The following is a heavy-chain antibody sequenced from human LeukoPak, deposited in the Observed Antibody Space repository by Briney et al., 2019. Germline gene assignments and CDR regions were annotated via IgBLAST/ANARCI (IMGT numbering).Heavy chain of an antibody. CDR1: GFTFSSYA. CDR3: ARHWSYDMLAFYYGGYFDY. D-gene: IGHD3-9*01. J-gene: IGHJ4*02. V-gene: IGHV3-30*04. Sequence: GGSLRLSCAASGFTFSSYAMHWVRQAPGKGLEWVAVISYDGSNKCYADSVKGRFTISRDNSKNTLFLQMNSLRAEDTAVYYCARHWSYDMLAFYYGGYFDYWGQGTLVTVSS. CDR2: ISYDGSNK.